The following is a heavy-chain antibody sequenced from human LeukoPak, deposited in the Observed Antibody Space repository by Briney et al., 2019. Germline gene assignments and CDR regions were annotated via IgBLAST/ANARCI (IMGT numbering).Heavy chain of an antibody. V-gene: IGHV4-39*07. CDR2: IYYSGST. J-gene: IGHJ5*02. CDR1: GGSISSSSYY. Sequence: PSETLSLTCTVSGGSISSSSYYWGWIRQPPGKGLEWIGSIYYSGSTYYNPSLKSRVTIPVDTSKNQFSLKLSSVTAADTAVYYCASYHNWNDVSLDWFDPWGQGTLVIVSS. D-gene: IGHD1-1*01. CDR3: ASYHNWNDVSLDWFDP.